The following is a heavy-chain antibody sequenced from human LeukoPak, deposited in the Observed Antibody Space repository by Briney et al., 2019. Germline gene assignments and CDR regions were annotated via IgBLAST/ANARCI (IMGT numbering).Heavy chain of an antibody. CDR1: GFTFSSYG. CDR3: ARKLGTPGP. V-gene: IGHV3-7*01. CDR2: IKQDISEK. D-gene: IGHD4-23*01. Sequence: GGSLRLSCAASGFTFSSYGMHWVRQAPGKGLEWVASIKQDISEKYYVDSVKGRFTISRDNAKNSLYLQMNSLRAEDTAVYYCARKLGTPGPWGQGTLVTVSS. J-gene: IGHJ5*02.